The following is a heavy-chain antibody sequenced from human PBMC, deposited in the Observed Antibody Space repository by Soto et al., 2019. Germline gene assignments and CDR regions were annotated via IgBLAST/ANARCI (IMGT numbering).Heavy chain of an antibody. CDR1: GYSFTSYW. J-gene: IGHJ6*02. D-gene: IGHD2-2*01. CDR2: IDPSDSYT. V-gene: IGHV5-10-1*01. CDR3: ARRPIVVVPVSLPYGMDV. Sequence: GESLKISCKGSGYSFTSYWISWVRQLPGKGLEWMGRIDPSDSYTNYSPSFQGHVTISADKSISTAYLQWSSLKASDTAMYYCARRPIVVVPVSLPYGMDVWGQGTTVTVSS.